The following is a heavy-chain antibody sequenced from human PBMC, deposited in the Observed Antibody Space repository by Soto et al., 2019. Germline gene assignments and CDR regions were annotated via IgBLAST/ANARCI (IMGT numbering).Heavy chain of an antibody. D-gene: IGHD4-17*01. J-gene: IGHJ4*02. Sequence: SETLSLTCTVSGGSISSYYWSWIRQPPGKGLEWIGYIYYSGSTNYNPSLKSRVTISVDTSKNQFSLKLSSVTAADTAVYYCARVIHYGDYDYWGQGTLVTVSS. CDR2: IYYSGST. CDR1: GGSISSYY. CDR3: ARVIHYGDYDY. V-gene: IGHV4-59*01.